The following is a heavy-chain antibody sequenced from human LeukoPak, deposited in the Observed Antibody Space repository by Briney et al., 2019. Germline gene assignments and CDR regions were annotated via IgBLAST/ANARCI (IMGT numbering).Heavy chain of an antibody. D-gene: IGHD3-10*01. CDR3: ARGGYYGSGNDFRFDP. Sequence: PSETLSLTCAVYGESFSGHYWTWLRQPPGKGLEWIGESTHSGSTNYKPSLKSRVTISVDTSKNQFSLKLSSVTAADTAVYYCARGGYYGSGNDFRFDPWGQGTLVTVSS. V-gene: IGHV4-34*01. CDR1: GESFSGHY. J-gene: IGHJ5*02. CDR2: STHSGST.